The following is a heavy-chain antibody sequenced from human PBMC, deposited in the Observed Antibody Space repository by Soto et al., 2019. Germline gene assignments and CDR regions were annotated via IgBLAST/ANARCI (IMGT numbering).Heavy chain of an antibody. CDR2: ITGSGGGT. CDR1: GFTFSSYA. CDR3: AKSGRLVINWFDP. V-gene: IGHV3-23*01. Sequence: PGGSLRLSCAASGFTFSSYAMSWIRQAPGRGLEWVSCITGSGGGTYYADSVKGRFTISRDNSKDTLFLQMNSLRADDTAVYYCAKSGRLVINWFDPWGQGTLVTVSS. J-gene: IGHJ5*02. D-gene: IGHD2-21*01.